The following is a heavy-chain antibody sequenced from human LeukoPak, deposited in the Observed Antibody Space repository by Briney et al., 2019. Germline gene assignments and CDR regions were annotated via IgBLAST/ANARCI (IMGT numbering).Heavy chain of an antibody. D-gene: IGHD1-26*01. CDR2: IIPIFGTA. Sequence: ASVKVSCKASGYTFTSYGISWVRQAPGQGLEWMGGIIPIFGTANYAQKFQGRVTITTDESTSTAYMELSSLRSEDTAVYYCASSLSIVGATSEYFQHWGQGTLVTVSS. CDR1: GYTFTSYG. CDR3: ASSLSIVGATSEYFQH. J-gene: IGHJ1*01. V-gene: IGHV1-69*05.